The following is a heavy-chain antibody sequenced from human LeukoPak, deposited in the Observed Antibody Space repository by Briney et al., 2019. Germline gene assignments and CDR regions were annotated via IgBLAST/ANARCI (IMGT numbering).Heavy chain of an antibody. Sequence: SETLSLTCTVSGGSISSYYWTWIRQLPGKGLEWIAFISNSGITNYNPSLKSRVTISLDTSKNQFSLKLSSVTAADTAVYYCASRIVGATSIWFDPWGQGTLVTVSS. J-gene: IGHJ5*02. CDR2: ISNSGIT. CDR1: GGSISSYY. D-gene: IGHD1-26*01. V-gene: IGHV4-59*01. CDR3: ASRIVGATSIWFDP.